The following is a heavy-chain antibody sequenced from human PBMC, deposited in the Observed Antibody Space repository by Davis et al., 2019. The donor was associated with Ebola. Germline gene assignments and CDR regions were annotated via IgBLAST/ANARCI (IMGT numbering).Heavy chain of an antibody. V-gene: IGHV4-39*07. Sequence: SETLSLTCTVSGGSISSSNYYWGWIRQPPGKGLEWIGSISYSGTTSYNPSLKSRITISVDTSNNQFSLRLTSVTAADAAVYYCARDDLTGLLDSWGQGTRVIVSS. CDR1: GGSISSSNYY. CDR3: ARDDLTGLLDS. D-gene: IGHD2-8*02. CDR2: ISYSGTT. J-gene: IGHJ4*02.